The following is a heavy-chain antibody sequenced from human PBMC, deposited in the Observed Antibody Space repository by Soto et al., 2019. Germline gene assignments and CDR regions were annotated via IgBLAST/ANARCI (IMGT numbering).Heavy chain of an antibody. CDR3: AKGDGGYFDH. Sequence: EVQLLESGGGLVQPGGSLRLSCIASGFSFSNYAMIWVRQAPGKGPEWVSSIEIIGRATYYADAVKGRFTISRDDSKNAVYLQMNSLRGEDTAVYFCAKGDGGYFDHWGQGSLVTVSS. V-gene: IGHV3-23*01. D-gene: IGHD3-16*01. CDR2: IEIIGRAT. J-gene: IGHJ4*02. CDR1: GFSFSNYA.